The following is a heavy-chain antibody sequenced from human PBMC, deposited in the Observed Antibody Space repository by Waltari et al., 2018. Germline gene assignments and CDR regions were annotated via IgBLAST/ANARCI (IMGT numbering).Heavy chain of an antibody. CDR1: GGTFGRFA. J-gene: IGHJ4*02. CDR3: ATDTSPPY. CDR2: IIPKIGAS. Sequence: QVQLVQSGAEVKKPGSSVKVSCKASGGTFGRFAISWVRQAAGEGLEWMGGIIPKIGASNYAQKFQGRVTITADDSTRIAYMEVSSLRFEDTAMYFCATDTSPPYWGQGTLVIVSS. V-gene: IGHV1-69*01. D-gene: IGHD2-2*01.